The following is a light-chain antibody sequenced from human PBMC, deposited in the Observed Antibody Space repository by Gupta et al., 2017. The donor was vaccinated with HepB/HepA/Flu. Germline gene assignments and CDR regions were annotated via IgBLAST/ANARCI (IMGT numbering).Light chain of an antibody. J-gene: IGKJ2*04. V-gene: IGKV3-20*01. Sequence: IVLTQSPGTLSLSPGERATLSCRATVTLIHGHLAWYQQKPGQAPRLLIYAASKRATGIPDRFSGSGSGTDFTLTISRLEPEDFAVYYCQQYVHPPRSFGQGTKLEIK. CDR3: QQYVHPPRS. CDR2: AAS. CDR1: VTLIHGH.